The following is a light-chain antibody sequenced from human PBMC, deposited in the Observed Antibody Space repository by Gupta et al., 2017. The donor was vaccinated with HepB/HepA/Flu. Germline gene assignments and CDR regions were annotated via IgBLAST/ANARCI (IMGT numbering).Light chain of an antibody. Sequence: QSARPRPPSVSGPLDRSTPISSTGTRSDVGAYNYVSWYQQHPGNPPRLMIYDVAYRPSGVSDRFSGSKSGNTASLTISGLQAEDEGEYYCSSYTSTSTPVVFGGGTKLTVL. J-gene: IGLJ2*01. CDR3: SSYTSTSTPVV. CDR2: DVA. CDR1: RSDVGAYNY. V-gene: IGLV2-14*03.